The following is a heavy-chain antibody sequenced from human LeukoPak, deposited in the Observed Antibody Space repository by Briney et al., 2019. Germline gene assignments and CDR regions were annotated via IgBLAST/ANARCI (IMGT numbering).Heavy chain of an antibody. V-gene: IGHV1-18*01. CDR3: ARTSRYCSGGRCFGY. D-gene: IGHD2-15*01. Sequence: ASVKVSCKASGYTFTSYCISWVRQAPGQGLEWMGWISAYNGNTNYAQKLQGRVTMTTDTSTSTAYMELRSLRSDDTTVYYCARTSRYCSGGRCFGYWGQGTLVAVSS. J-gene: IGHJ4*02. CDR2: ISAYNGNT. CDR1: GYTFTSYC.